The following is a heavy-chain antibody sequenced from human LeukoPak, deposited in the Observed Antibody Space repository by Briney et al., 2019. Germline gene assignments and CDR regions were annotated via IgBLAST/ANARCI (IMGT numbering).Heavy chain of an antibody. CDR3: AKRGGFDSSGYYQPPEDY. V-gene: IGHV3-7*03. CDR1: GFTFINFW. D-gene: IGHD3-22*01. CDR2: IKQDGSQK. Sequence: GGSLRLSCAASGFTFINFWMTWVRQAPGKGLEWVANIKQDGSQKFYVDSVKGRFTISRDNSKNTVYLQMNGLSAEDAAVYYCAKRGGFDSSGYYQPPEDYWGQGTLVTVSS. J-gene: IGHJ4*02.